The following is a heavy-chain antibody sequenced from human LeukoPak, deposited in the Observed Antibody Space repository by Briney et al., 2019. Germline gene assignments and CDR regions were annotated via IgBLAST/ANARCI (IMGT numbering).Heavy chain of an antibody. V-gene: IGHV3-53*01. CDR3: ARRYSYGKDY. Sequence: PGGSLRLSCAASGFTVSSRYVTWVRQGPGKGLEWVSVIYSGGSTYYADSVKGRFTISRDNAKNSLYLQMNSLRAEDTAVYYCARRYSYGKDYWGQGTLVTVSS. D-gene: IGHD5-18*01. CDR2: IYSGGST. CDR1: GFTVSSRY. J-gene: IGHJ4*02.